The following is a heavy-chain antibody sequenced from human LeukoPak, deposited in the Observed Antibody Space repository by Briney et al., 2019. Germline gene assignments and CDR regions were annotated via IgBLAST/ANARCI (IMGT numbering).Heavy chain of an antibody. CDR2: GYYRGTN. J-gene: IGHJ4*02. CDR1: GDSMSGSTYY. V-gene: IGHV4-39*01. CDR3: GRLGIHKPYSLDY. D-gene: IGHD4-11*01. Sequence: PSETLSLTCSVSGDSMSGSTYYWAWIRQPPGKGLEWVGSGYYRGTNYYNPPLKSRATITLDSRNQFSLRLTSVTAADTAVYYCGRLGIHKPYSLDYWGQGTLVTVSS.